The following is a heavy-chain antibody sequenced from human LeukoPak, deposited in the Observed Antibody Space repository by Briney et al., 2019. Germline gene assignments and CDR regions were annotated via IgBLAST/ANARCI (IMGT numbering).Heavy chain of an antibody. Sequence: GRSLRLSCAASGFTFSSYAMHWVRQAPGKGLEWVAVISYDGSNKYYADSVKGRFTISRDNAKNSLYLQMNSLRAEDTAVYYCARDLAPYYYDSSGYSDYWGQGTLVTVSS. V-gene: IGHV3-30*04. D-gene: IGHD3-22*01. CDR1: GFTFSSYA. CDR2: ISYDGSNK. J-gene: IGHJ4*02. CDR3: ARDLAPYYYDSSGYSDY.